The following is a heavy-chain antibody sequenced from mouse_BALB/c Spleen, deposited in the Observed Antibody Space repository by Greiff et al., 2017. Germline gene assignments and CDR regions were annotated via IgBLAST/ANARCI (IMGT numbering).Heavy chain of an antibody. Sequence: EVKVEESGGGLVKPGGSLKLSCAASGFTFSSYAMSWVRQTPEKRLEWVATISSGGSYTYYPDSVKGRFTISRDNAKNTLYLQMSSLRSEDTAMYYCARRDGTFAYWGQGTLVTVSA. CDR1: GFTFSSYA. D-gene: IGHD4-1*01. CDR3: ARRDGTFAY. J-gene: IGHJ3*01. V-gene: IGHV5-9-3*01. CDR2: ISSGGSYT.